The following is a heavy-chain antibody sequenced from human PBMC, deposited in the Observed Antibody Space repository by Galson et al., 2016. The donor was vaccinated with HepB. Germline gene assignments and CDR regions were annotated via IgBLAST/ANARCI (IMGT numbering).Heavy chain of an antibody. D-gene: IGHD2-2*01. Sequence: SLRLSCAASGFTFTGYAMHWVRQGPGKGLEWVSGISWSSGIVGYADSVRGRFSISRDNAKKSLFLQMNSVRPDDTAVYYCAKDVSSAAYYFDHWGLGTLVTVSS. V-gene: IGHV3-9*01. CDR1: GFTFTGYA. CDR2: ISWSSGIV. CDR3: AKDVSSAAYYFDH. J-gene: IGHJ4*02.